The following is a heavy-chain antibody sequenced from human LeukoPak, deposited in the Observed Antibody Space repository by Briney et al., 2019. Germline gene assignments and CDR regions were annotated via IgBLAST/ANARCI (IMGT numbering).Heavy chain of an antibody. CDR2: IKQDGSEK. V-gene: IGHV3-7*01. CDR1: GFTFSTYW. D-gene: IGHD1-20*01. CDR3: ARDEYNWNVDAFDI. J-gene: IGHJ3*02. Sequence: GGSLRLSCAASGFTFSTYWMSWVRHAPGKGLEWVANIKQDGSEKYYVDSVKGRFTISRDNAKNSLYLQMNSLRAEDTAVYYCARDEYNWNVDAFDIWGQGTVVTVSS.